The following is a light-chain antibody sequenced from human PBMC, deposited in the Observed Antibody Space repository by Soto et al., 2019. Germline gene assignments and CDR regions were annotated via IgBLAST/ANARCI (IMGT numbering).Light chain of an antibody. J-gene: IGKJ2*01. V-gene: IGKV3-20*01. CDR2: AAS. Sequence: VLAQSPGTLSLSPGERATLSCRASQSVSSSYLAWYQQKPGQAPRLLIYAASSRATGIPDRFSGSGSGTDFTLTSSRLEPEDFAVYYCQHYGFSPPFTFGQGT. CDR1: QSVSSSY. CDR3: QHYGFSPPFT.